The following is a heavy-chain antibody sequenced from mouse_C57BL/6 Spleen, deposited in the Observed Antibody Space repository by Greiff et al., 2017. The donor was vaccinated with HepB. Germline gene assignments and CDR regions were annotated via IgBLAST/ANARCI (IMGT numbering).Heavy chain of an antibody. CDR3: ARDGGHYYGSSFSFDY. V-gene: IGHV1-53*01. CDR1: GYTFTSYW. J-gene: IGHJ2*01. CDR2: INPSNGGT. Sequence: VQLQQPGTELVKPGASVKLSCKASGYTFTSYWMHWVKQRPGQGLEWIGNINPSNGGTNYNEKFKSKATLTVDKSSSTAYMQLSSLTSEDSAVYYCARDGGHYYGSSFSFDYWGQGTTLTVSS. D-gene: IGHD1-1*01.